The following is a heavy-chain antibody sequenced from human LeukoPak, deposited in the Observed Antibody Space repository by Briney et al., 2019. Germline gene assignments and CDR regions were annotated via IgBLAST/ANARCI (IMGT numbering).Heavy chain of an antibody. V-gene: IGHV3-23*01. CDR2: ISGSGGST. J-gene: IGHJ4*02. Sequence: GALRLSCAASGFTFSSYGMSWVRQAPGKGLEWVSAISGSGGSTYYADSVKGRFTISRDNSKNTLYLQMNSLRAEDTAVYYCAKDQDIAVAGSGFDYWGQGTLVTVSS. D-gene: IGHD6-19*01. CDR3: AKDQDIAVAGSGFDY. CDR1: GFTFSSYG.